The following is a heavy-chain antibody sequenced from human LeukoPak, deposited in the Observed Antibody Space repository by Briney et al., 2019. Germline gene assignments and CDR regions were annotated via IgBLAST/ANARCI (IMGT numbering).Heavy chain of an antibody. V-gene: IGHV3-7*01. D-gene: IGHD2-15*01. CDR3: AKDGGSDPDSFDI. CDR1: GFTFSSYW. Sequence: GGSLRLSCAASGFTFSSYWMSWVRQAPGKGLEWVANIKQDGSEKYYADSVKGRFTISRDNTKNSLYLQMNSLRAEDTAVYYCAKDGGSDPDSFDIWGQGTMVTVSS. CDR2: IKQDGSEK. J-gene: IGHJ3*02.